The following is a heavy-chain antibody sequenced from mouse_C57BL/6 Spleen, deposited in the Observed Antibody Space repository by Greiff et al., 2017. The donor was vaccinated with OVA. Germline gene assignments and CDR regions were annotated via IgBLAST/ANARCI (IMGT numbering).Heavy chain of an antibody. CDR2: INPYNGDT. CDR3: ERGATTVGGYYFDY. CDR1: GYSFTGYF. Sequence: VQLKESGPELVKPGDSVKISCKASGYSFTGYFMNWVMQSHGKSLEWIGRINPYNGDTFYNQKFKGKATLTVDKSSSTAHMELRSLTSEDSAVYYGERGATTVGGYYFDYWGQGTTLTVSS. V-gene: IGHV1-20*01. D-gene: IGHD1-1*01. J-gene: IGHJ2*01.